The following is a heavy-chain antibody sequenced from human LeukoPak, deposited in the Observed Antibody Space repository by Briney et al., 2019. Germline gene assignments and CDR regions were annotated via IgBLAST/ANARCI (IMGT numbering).Heavy chain of an antibody. Sequence: ASVTVSSTASGYTFTGYYMHWVRQAPGQGLEWMGRINPNSGGTNYAQKFQGRVTMTRDTSISTAYMELSRLRSDDTAVYYCARAYYDFWSDFDYWGQGTLVTVSS. CDR2: INPNSGGT. CDR3: ARAYYDFWSDFDY. CDR1: GYTFTGYY. J-gene: IGHJ4*02. V-gene: IGHV1-2*06. D-gene: IGHD3-3*01.